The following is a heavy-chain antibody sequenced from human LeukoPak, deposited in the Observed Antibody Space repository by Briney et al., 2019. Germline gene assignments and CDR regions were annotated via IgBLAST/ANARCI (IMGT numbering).Heavy chain of an antibody. CDR2: LSSRGGNT. D-gene: IGHD6-19*01. CDR3: AKGGKKDSGWYYVDY. J-gene: IGHJ4*02. CDR1: GFTFSAYA. Sequence: GGSLSLSCAASGFTFSAYAMSWVRQAPGKGLEWVSGLSSRGGNTYYADSVKGRFTISRDNSKNTLYLQMNSLRAEDTAVYYCAKGGKKDSGWYYVDYWGQGTLVTVAS. V-gene: IGHV3-23*01.